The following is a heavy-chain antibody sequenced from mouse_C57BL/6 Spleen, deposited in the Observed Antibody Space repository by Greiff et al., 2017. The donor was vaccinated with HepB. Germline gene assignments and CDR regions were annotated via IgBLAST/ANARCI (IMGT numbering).Heavy chain of an antibody. CDR1: GFTFTDYY. CDR3: ARYSPYYGNFWYFDV. D-gene: IGHD2-10*01. V-gene: IGHV7-3*01. J-gene: IGHJ1*03. CDR2: IRNKANGYTT. Sequence: DVHLVESGGGLVQPGGSLSLSCAASGFTFTDYYMSWVRQPPGKALEWLGFIRNKANGYTTEYSASVKGRFTISRDNSQSILYLQMNALRAEDSATYYCARYSPYYGNFWYFDVWGTGTTVTVSS.